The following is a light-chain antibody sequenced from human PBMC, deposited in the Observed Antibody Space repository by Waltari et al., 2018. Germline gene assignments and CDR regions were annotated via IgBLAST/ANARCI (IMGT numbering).Light chain of an antibody. CDR3: QQRNDWPLT. CDR2: DAS. Sequence: EIVLTQSPATLSLSPGERATISCRASQSASKYVAWYQQRPGQPPRLLIYDASHRAAGVPDRFDAFGSGTDFTLTINSLEPEDFAVYYCQQRNDWPLTFGGGTRVEIK. V-gene: IGKV3-11*01. J-gene: IGKJ4*01. CDR1: QSASKY.